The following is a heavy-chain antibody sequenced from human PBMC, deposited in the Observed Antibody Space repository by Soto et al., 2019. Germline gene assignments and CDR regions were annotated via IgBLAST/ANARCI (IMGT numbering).Heavy chain of an antibody. V-gene: IGHV4-39*01. J-gene: IGHJ5*02. D-gene: IGHD3-10*01. CDR2: IHYTGVT. Sequence: QQQLRESGPGLVEPSETLSLTCTVSGDSISTSTYHWGWIRQPPGKGLEWIGSIHYTGVTYPNPSLKRRPTISVDTSKKQFFLKLNSVTAADTAMYYCARGISWFDPWGQGTLVTVSS. CDR3: ARGISWFDP. CDR1: GDSISTSTYH.